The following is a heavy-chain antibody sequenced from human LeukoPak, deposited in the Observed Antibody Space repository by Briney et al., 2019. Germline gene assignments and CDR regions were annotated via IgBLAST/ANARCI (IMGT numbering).Heavy chain of an antibody. J-gene: IGHJ5*02. CDR1: GGSINNNNYF. D-gene: IGHD6-13*01. Sequence: SETLSLTCTVSGGSINNNNYFWGWLRQPPGKGLEWIGSIYYSGSIYYNPSLRSRVTISVDTSKGQFSLKLSSVTATDTAVYYCARQTPHIAAAGTGWFDPWGQGTLVTVSS. CDR2: IYYSGSI. CDR3: ARQTPHIAAAGTGWFDP. V-gene: IGHV4-39*01.